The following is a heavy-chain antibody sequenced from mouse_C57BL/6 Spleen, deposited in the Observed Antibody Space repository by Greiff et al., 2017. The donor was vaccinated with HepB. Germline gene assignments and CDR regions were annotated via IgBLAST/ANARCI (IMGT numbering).Heavy chain of an antibody. CDR3: TRARTGYYAMDY. CDR2: ISSGGDYI. CDR1: GFTFSSYA. Sequence: EVQLVESGAGLVKPGGSLKLSCAASGFTFSSYAMSWVRQTPEKRLEWVAYISSGGDYIYYAATVKGRFTISRDNARNTLYLQMSSLKSEDTAMYYCTRARTGYYAMDYWGQGTSVTVSS. J-gene: IGHJ4*01. V-gene: IGHV5-9-1*02. D-gene: IGHD4-1*01.